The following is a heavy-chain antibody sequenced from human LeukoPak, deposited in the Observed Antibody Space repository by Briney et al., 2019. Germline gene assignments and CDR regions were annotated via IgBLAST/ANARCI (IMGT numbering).Heavy chain of an antibody. CDR1: GYTFTSYG. V-gene: IGHV1-18*01. CDR3: ARVAAADYFDY. Sequence: ASVTVSFKASGYTFTSYGISWVRQAPGQGLEWMGWINPYNGNTNYAQKLQGRVTITTDTSTSTAYMELRSLRSDDTAVYYCARVAAADYFDYWGQGTLVTVSS. CDR2: INPYNGNT. D-gene: IGHD6-13*01. J-gene: IGHJ4*02.